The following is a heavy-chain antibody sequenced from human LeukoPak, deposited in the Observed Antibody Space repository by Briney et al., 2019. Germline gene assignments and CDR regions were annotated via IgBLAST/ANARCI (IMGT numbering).Heavy chain of an antibody. Sequence: ASVKASCKASGGTFSSYAISWVRQAPGQGLEWMGIINPNSGSTTYSQKFQGRVTMTRDTSTSTVYMELSSLRSEDTAVYYCARMAAAGTWYFDLWGRGTLVTVSS. V-gene: IGHV1-46*01. J-gene: IGHJ2*01. CDR1: GGTFSSYA. CDR2: INPNSGST. CDR3: ARMAAAGTWYFDL. D-gene: IGHD6-13*01.